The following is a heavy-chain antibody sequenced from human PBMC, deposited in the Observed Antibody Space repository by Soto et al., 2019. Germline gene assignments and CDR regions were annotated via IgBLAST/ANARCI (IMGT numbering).Heavy chain of an antibody. Sequence: QVQLQESGPGLVKPSQTLSLTCTVSGGSISSGDYYWSWLRQPPGKGLEWMGYIYYSGSTYYTPSLISRGTIPVDTSTNQFSLQLICLTAADDAVYYCARHDSSETLLGVYKFDIWGQGTMVTVSS. CDR3: ARHDSSETLLGVYKFDI. D-gene: IGHD3-22*01. CDR1: GGSISSGDYY. J-gene: IGHJ3*02. V-gene: IGHV4-30-4*01. CDR2: IYYSGST.